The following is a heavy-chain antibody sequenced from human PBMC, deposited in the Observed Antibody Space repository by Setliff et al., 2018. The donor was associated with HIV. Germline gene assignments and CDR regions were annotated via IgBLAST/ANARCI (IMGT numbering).Heavy chain of an antibody. Sequence: PSETLSLTCALSGYSISNGYYWGWIRQPSGKGLEWIGEIYFSGHTNYNPSLKSRVTLSLDNSKNQFSLKLTSVTAADTAVYYCARDFKRYNSPCRFDPWGQGTLVTVSS. CDR2: IYFSGHT. J-gene: IGHJ5*02. CDR1: GYSISNGYY. V-gene: IGHV4-38-2*02. CDR3: ARDFKRYNSPCRFDP. D-gene: IGHD6-13*01.